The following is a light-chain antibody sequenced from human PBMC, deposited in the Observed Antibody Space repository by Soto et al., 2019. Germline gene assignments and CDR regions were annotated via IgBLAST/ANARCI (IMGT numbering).Light chain of an antibody. CDR2: GAS. V-gene: IGKV3-20*01. J-gene: IGKJ4*01. CDR1: HSVGSDY. Sequence: IVLTHSPGTLSFSPGEIATLSFRASHSVGSDYLAWYQHKPGQAPRILIFGASGRATGIPDRFSGTGSGTEFTLTIHSLQSEDFAIYYCQPYNNRPLTSGGGTKVDIK. CDR3: QPYNNRPLT.